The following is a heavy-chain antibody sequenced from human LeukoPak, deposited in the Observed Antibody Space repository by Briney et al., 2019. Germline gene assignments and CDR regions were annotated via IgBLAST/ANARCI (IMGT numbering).Heavy chain of an antibody. J-gene: IGHJ6*02. Sequence: GSLRLSCAASGFTVSSNYMSWVRQVPGKGLLWVSRINSDGSATIYADSVRGRFTISRDNAKNTLYLQMSGLRVEDTAVYHCASDSPYYGMDVWGQGTTVTVSS. CDR1: GFTVSSNY. CDR2: INSDGSAT. V-gene: IGHV3-74*01. CDR3: ASDSPYYGMDV.